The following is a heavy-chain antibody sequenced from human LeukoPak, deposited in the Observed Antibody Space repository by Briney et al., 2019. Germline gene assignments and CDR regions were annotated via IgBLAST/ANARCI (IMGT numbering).Heavy chain of an antibody. D-gene: IGHD3-10*01. CDR1: GYTFTGYY. CDR3: ARGVGWFGELSTDY. J-gene: IGHJ4*02. CDR2: INPNSGRT. Sequence: GLSVKVPCKACGYTFTGYYMHWVRQAPGQGLEWMERINPNSGRTNYAQKFQGSVTMTRDTSSSTAYVEPSRLRSDDTAVYYCARGVGWFGELSTDYWGQGTLVTVSS. V-gene: IGHV1-2*02.